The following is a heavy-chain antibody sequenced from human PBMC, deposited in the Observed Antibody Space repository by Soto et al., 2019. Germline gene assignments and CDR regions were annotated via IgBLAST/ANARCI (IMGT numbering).Heavy chain of an antibody. CDR3: ATLPYDILTGPYYYYYGMDV. CDR1: GGPISSSNW. Sequence: SETLSLTCAVSGGPISSSNWWSWVRQPPGKGLEWIGEIYHSGSTNYNPSLKSRVTISVDKSKNQFSLKLSSVTAADTAVYYCATLPYDILTGPYYYYYGMDVWGQGTTVTVSS. V-gene: IGHV4-4*02. CDR2: IYHSGST. J-gene: IGHJ6*02. D-gene: IGHD3-9*01.